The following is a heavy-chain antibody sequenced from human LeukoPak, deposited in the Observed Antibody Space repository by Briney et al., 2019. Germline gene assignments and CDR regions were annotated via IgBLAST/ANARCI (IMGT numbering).Heavy chain of an antibody. V-gene: IGHV3-30-3*01. D-gene: IGHD6-19*01. Sequence: GGSLRLSCVVSGFTFSSYTMHWVRQAPGKGLEWVGVILYDGSNKYYADSVKGRFTISRDNSKNTLYMQVNSLSAEDTAVYYCARGPGYSSGWYVLSVDYWGQGTLVTVSS. CDR3: ARGPGYSSGWYVLSVDY. CDR1: GFTFSSYT. J-gene: IGHJ4*02. CDR2: ILYDGSNK.